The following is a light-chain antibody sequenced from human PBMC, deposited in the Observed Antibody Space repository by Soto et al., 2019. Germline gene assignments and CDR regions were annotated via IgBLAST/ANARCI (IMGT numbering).Light chain of an antibody. J-gene: IGKJ1*01. V-gene: IGKV3-15*01. CDR1: QSVRTN. Sequence: EIVLTQAPGTLSLSPGERSTLSCRASQSVRTNYLAWYQQKRGXAPXXLIYAASARATGVPARFSGSGSGTEFTLSISGLQPEDYGLYYCQQYNNWQTFGQGTKVDIK. CDR2: AAS. CDR3: QQYNNWQT.